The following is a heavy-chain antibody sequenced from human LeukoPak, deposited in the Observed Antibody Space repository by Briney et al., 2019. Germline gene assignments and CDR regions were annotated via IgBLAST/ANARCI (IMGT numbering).Heavy chain of an antibody. D-gene: IGHD6-13*01. CDR3: ARDYETGIAAAGEYYGMDV. Sequence: SQTLSLTCAISGDSVSSNSVTWNWIRQSPSRGLEWLGRTYYRSTWYNDYAVSVRGRITVNPDTSKNQFSLHLNSVTPEDTAVYYCARDYETGIAAAGEYYGMDVWGQGTTITVSS. J-gene: IGHJ6*02. V-gene: IGHV6-1*01. CDR2: TYYRSTWYN. CDR1: GDSVSSNSVT.